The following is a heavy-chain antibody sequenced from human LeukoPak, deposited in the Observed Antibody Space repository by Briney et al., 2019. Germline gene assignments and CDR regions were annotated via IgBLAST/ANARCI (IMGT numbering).Heavy chain of an antibody. CDR1: GFTFSSYS. CDR2: ISSSSSYI. D-gene: IGHD3-3*01. J-gene: IGHJ4*02. CDR3: ARVDWYYDFWSGYYGGYYFDY. V-gene: IGHV3-21*01. Sequence: GGSLRLSCAASGFTFSSYSMNWVRQAPGKGLEWFSSISSSSSYIYYAASVKGRFTISRDNAKNSLYLQMNSLRAEDTAVYYCARVDWYYDFWSGYYGGYYFDYWGQGTLVTVSS.